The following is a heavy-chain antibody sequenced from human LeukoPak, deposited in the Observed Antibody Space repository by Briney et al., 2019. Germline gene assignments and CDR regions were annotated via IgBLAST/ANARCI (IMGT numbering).Heavy chain of an antibody. D-gene: IGHD1-26*01. CDR2: IQYDASYD. CDR1: GFTFSSYG. V-gene: IGHV3-30*02. J-gene: IGHJ4*02. CDR3: AKDFRVGARSFDY. Sequence: GGSLRLSCAASGFTFSSYGMHWVRQTPGKGLEWVSFIQYDASYDLYSDSVRGRFTISRDNSKNILYLQMNSLRTEDSAVYFCAKDFRVGARSFDYWGQGTLVTVSS.